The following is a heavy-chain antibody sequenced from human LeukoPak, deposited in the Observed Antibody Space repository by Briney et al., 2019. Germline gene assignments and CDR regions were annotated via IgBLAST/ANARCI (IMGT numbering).Heavy chain of an antibody. V-gene: IGHV1-46*01. CDR3: ARTPGGRSYYDFWSGYPDGSDY. CDR1: GYTFTSYY. Sequence: ASVKVSCEASGYTFTSYYMHWVRQAPGQGLEWMGIITPSGGSTSYAQKFQGRVTMTRDTSTSTVYMELSSLRSEDTAVYYCARTPGGRSYYDFWSGYPDGSDYWGQGTLVTVSS. J-gene: IGHJ4*02. D-gene: IGHD3-3*01. CDR2: ITPSGGST.